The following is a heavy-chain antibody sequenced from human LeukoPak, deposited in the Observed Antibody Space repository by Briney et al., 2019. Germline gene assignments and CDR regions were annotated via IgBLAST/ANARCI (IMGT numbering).Heavy chain of an antibody. Sequence: PSETQSLTCTVSGGSISSYYWSWIRQPPGKGLEWIGYIYYSGSTNYNPSLKSRVTISVDTSKNQFSLKLSSVTAADTAVYYCARVEQQLVLDYWGQGTLVTVSS. V-gene: IGHV4-59*01. CDR1: GGSISSYY. CDR3: ARVEQQLVLDY. J-gene: IGHJ4*02. CDR2: IYYSGST. D-gene: IGHD6-13*01.